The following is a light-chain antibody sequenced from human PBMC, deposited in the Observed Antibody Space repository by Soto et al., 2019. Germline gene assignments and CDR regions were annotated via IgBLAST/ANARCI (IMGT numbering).Light chain of an antibody. CDR2: DAS. J-gene: IGKJ3*01. CDR1: QSVSSSY. Sequence: EIVLTQSAGTLSLSAGERATLSWTASQSVSSSYLAWYQQRNGQAPRLVIYDASNRATGIPARFSGSGYGTDFNLTISSLETEDFAVYYCQHRNNRPFSFGPGTKVDIK. V-gene: IGKV3-11*01. CDR3: QHRNNRPFS.